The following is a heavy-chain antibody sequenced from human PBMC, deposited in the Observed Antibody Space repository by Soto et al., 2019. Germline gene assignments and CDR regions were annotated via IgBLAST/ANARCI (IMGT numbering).Heavy chain of an antibody. Sequence: QVQLVQSGAEVKKPGSSVKVSCKASGGTFGSYAISWVRQAPGQGLEWMGGIIPIPGTANYAQKFQGRVMIAADESTITAYMELSSLRSEDTAVYYCARSQGSSTSLEIYYYYYYGMDVWGQGTTVTVSS. J-gene: IGHJ6*02. CDR3: ARSQGSSTSLEIYYYYYYGMDV. CDR2: IIPIPGTA. V-gene: IGHV1-69*01. CDR1: GGTFGSYA. D-gene: IGHD2-2*01.